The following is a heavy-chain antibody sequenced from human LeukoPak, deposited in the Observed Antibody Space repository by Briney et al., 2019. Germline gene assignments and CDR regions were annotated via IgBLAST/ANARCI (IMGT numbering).Heavy chain of an antibody. J-gene: IGHJ3*01. CDR3: GMSGDRVPLQDDVFDV. CDR1: GYSFTSYC. Sequence: GESLKISCKVSGYSFTSYCIGWVRQMPGKGLEWMGIIYPGDSGPTYSPSFQGQITISVDKSISTAYLQWSSLQASDTAMYYCGMSGDRVPLQDDVFDVWGQGTMVTIST. V-gene: IGHV5-51*01. D-gene: IGHD1-26*01. CDR2: IYPGDSGP.